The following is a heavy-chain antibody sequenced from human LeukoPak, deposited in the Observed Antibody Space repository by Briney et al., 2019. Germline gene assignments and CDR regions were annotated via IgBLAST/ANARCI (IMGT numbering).Heavy chain of an antibody. J-gene: IGHJ4*02. Sequence: SETLSLTCAVYGGSFSGYYWSWLRQPPGKGLEWLGEINHSGSTNYNPPLKSRVTISVDTSKNQFSLKLSSVTAADTAVYYCARGIKRRLRLGELSFGYWGQGTLVTVFS. CDR2: INHSGST. D-gene: IGHD3-16*02. V-gene: IGHV4-34*01. CDR1: GGSFSGYY. CDR3: ARGIKRRLRLGELSFGY.